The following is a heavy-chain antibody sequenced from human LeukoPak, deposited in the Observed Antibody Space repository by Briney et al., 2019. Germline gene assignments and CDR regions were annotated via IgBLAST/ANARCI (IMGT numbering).Heavy chain of an antibody. D-gene: IGHD6-13*01. Sequence: GGSLRLSCAASGFTFSSYWMSWVRQAPGKGLEWVANIKQDGSEKYYVDSVKGRFTISRDNAKNSLYLQMNSLRAEDTAVYYCARDRWRVVVWYSSTHAFDIWGQGTMVTVSS. CDR3: ARDRWRVVVWYSSTHAFDI. J-gene: IGHJ3*02. V-gene: IGHV3-7*01. CDR2: IKQDGSEK. CDR1: GFTFSSYW.